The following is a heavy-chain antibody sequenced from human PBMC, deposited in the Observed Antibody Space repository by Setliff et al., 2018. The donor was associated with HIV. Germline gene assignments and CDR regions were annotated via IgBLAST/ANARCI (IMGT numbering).Heavy chain of an antibody. Sequence: PSETLSLTCTVSGGSIISSSDYWVWIRQPPGKGLEWIGTIYYSGSTYYNPSLKSRVTISAETSKNQFSLKRSSVTAADTAVYYCARQPSILGAEVGGAFDIWGQGTMVTVSS. CDR2: IYYSGST. D-gene: IGHD7-27*01. V-gene: IGHV4-39*07. CDR3: ARQPSILGAEVGGAFDI. J-gene: IGHJ3*02. CDR1: GGSIISSSDY.